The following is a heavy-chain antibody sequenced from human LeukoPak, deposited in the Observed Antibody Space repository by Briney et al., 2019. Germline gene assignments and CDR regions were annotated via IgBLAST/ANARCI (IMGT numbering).Heavy chain of an antibody. V-gene: IGHV1-69*04. CDR2: IIPILGIA. J-gene: IGHJ4*02. CDR1: GGTFSSYA. Sequence: ASVKVSCKASGGTFSSYAISWVRQAPGQGLEWMGRIIPILGIANYAQKFQGRVTITADKSTSTAYMELSSLRSEDTAVYYCARDRGVGAARYFDYWGQGTLVTVSS. D-gene: IGHD6-6*01. CDR3: ARDRGVGAARYFDY.